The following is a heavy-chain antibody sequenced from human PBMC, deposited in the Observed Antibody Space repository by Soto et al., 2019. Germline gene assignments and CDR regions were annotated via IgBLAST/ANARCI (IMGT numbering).Heavy chain of an antibody. J-gene: IGHJ4*02. CDR2: MIPNIGNA. Sequence: AICWVRQATGQGLEWMGRMIPNIGNAGYAQKFQGRVTMTTNESTSTAYLELSSLRSDDTAVYYCARDLAAAAYWGQGTLVTVSS. D-gene: IGHD6-13*01. CDR1: A. V-gene: IGHV1-69*05. CDR3: ARDLAAAAY.